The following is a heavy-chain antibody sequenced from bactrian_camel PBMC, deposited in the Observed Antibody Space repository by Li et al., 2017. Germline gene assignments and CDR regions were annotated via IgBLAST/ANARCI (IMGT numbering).Heavy chain of an antibody. CDR1: GPTGSSRYC. CDR3: AMQRSNGASYCYLDPVWEYAY. J-gene: IGHJ4*01. CDR2: IYTGRSST. Sequence: HVQLVESGGGSVQTGGSLRLSCTASGPTGSSRYCMAWFRQAPGKEREGVATIYTGRSSTYYTDSVKGRFTISQDNAKNTLYLEMNSLKPEDTAMYYCAMQRSNGASYCYLDPVWEYAYWGQGTQVTVS. V-gene: IGHV3S1*01. D-gene: IGHD2*01.